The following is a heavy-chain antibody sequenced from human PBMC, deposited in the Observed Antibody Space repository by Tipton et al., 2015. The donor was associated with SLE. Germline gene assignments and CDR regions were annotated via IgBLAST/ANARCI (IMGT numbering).Heavy chain of an antibody. Sequence: TLSLTCSVSGGSISNYYWSWIRQPPGKGLEWIGSIYHSGSTYYNPSLKSRVTISVDTSKNQFSLKLSSVTAADTAVYYCARCSSSSKAGYFDYWGQGTLVTVSS. J-gene: IGHJ4*02. CDR2: IYHSGST. CDR1: GGSISNYY. V-gene: IGHV4-59*08. D-gene: IGHD6-6*01. CDR3: ARCSSSSKAGYFDY.